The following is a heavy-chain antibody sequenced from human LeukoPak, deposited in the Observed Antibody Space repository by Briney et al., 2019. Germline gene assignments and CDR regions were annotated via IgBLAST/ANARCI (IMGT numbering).Heavy chain of an antibody. Sequence: ETLSLTCTVSGGSITGYYWSWVRQAPGKGLEWVSVIYSGGSTYYADSVKGRFTISRDNSKNTLYLQMNSLRAEDTAVYYCASTNWGPSYFLDYWGQGTLVTVSS. J-gene: IGHJ4*02. D-gene: IGHD7-27*01. V-gene: IGHV3-66*01. CDR1: GGSITGYY. CDR2: IYSGGST. CDR3: ASTNWGPSYFLDY.